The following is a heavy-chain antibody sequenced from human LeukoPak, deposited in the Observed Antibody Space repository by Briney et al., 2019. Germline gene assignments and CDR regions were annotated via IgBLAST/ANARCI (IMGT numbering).Heavy chain of an antibody. CDR2: ISYDGSNK. V-gene: IGHV3-30-3*01. CDR1: GFTFSSYA. J-gene: IGHJ4*02. Sequence: PGGSLRLSCAASGFTFSSYAMHWVRQAPGKGLEWVAVISYDGSNKYYADSVKGRFTISRGNSKNTLYLQMNSLRAEDTAVYYCARDLGYWGQGTLVTVSS. CDR3: ARDLGY.